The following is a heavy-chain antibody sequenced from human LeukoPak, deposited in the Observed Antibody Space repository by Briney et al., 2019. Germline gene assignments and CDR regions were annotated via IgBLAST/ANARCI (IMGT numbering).Heavy chain of an antibody. D-gene: IGHD4-23*01. V-gene: IGHV3-30*04. Sequence: PGGSLRLSCAASGFTFHNYALHWVRQAPGKGLEWVAVVSYDGSYKDYADSVEGRFTISRDNSRNTLYLQMNSLRPQDTAVYYCARGARKGDDYGGFFDYWGQGTLVTVSS. CDR1: GFTFHNYA. CDR3: ARGARKGDDYGGFFDY. J-gene: IGHJ4*02. CDR2: VSYDGSYK.